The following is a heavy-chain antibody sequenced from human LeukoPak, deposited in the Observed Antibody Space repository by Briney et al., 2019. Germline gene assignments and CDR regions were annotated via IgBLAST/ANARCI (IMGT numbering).Heavy chain of an antibody. D-gene: IGHD6-19*01. CDR1: GFTFSSYS. CDR2: INWDGGST. J-gene: IGHJ3*02. CDR3: ARDFADSSGSHAFDI. Sequence: GGSLRLSCAASGFTFSSYSMNWVRQAPGKGLEWVSGINWDGGSTGYADSVKGRFTISRDNAKNSLYLQMNSVRAEDTALYYCARDFADSSGSHAFDIWGQGTMVTVSS. V-gene: IGHV3-20*04.